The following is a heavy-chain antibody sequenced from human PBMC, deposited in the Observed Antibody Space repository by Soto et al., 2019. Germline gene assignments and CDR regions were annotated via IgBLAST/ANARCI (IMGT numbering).Heavy chain of an antibody. J-gene: IGHJ1*01. V-gene: IGHV3-9*01. D-gene: IGHD6-13*01. Sequence: EVQLVESGGGLVQPGRSLILSCAASGFTFDDYAMHCVRQVPGKGLEWVSGINWNSGSIGYADSVKGRFAISRDNAKNSLHLQMNSLRAEDTAFYYCVKDESINWYSGHFRHWGQGTLVTVSS. CDR2: INWNSGSI. CDR3: VKDESINWYSGHFRH. CDR1: GFTFDDYA.